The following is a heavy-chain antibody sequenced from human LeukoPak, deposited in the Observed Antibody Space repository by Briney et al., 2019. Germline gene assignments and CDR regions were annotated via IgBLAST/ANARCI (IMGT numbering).Heavy chain of an antibody. CDR2: IIPILGIA. CDR1: GGTFSSYA. V-gene: IGHV1-69*04. CDR3: AGARYCSGGSCYSSPYYYGMDV. Sequence: ASVKVSCKASGGTFSSYAISWVRQAPGQGLEWMGRIIPILGIANYAQKFQGRVTITADKSTSTAYMELSSLRSEDTAVYYCAGARYCSGGSCYSSPYYYGMDVWGQGTTVTVSS. J-gene: IGHJ6*02. D-gene: IGHD2-15*01.